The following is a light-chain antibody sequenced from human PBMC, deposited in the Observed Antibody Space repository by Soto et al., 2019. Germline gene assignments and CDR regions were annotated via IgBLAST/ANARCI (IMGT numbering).Light chain of an antibody. CDR3: QQTDSFPYT. CDR1: QGITSW. CDR2: AAS. Sequence: DIHMTQSPSSVSASVGDRVTITCRASQGITSWLVWYQQKPGKAPKLLIYAASSLQSGVPSRFSGSGSGTDFSLTISSLQPEDFATYYCQQTDSFPYTFGRGTKVEIK. J-gene: IGKJ2*01. V-gene: IGKV1-12*01.